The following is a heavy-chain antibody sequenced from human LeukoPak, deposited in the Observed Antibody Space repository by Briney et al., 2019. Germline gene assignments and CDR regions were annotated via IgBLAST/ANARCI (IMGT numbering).Heavy chain of an antibody. CDR1: GGSISSSSYY. CDR3: ARLLRVHGYSGYVFDY. V-gene: IGHV4-39*01. J-gene: IGHJ4*02. Sequence: SETLSLTCTVSGGSISSSSYYWGWIRQPPGKGLEWIGSIYYSGSTYYNPSLKSRVTISVDTSKNQFSLKLSSVTAADTAVYYCARLLRVHGYSGYVFDYWGQGTLVTVSS. CDR2: IYYSGST. D-gene: IGHD5-12*01.